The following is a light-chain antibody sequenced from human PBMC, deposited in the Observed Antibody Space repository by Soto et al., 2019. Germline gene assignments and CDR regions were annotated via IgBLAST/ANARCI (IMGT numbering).Light chain of an antibody. V-gene: IGKV1-39*01. CDR3: QQSSRTPPWT. Sequence: DIQMTQSPSSLSASVGDRVTITCRASQSISSYLNWYQQKPGKAPKLLISAASSVQSGVPSRFSGSGSGTDFTLTISSLQPEDFATYYCQQSSRTPPWTFGQGTKVEVK. CDR2: AAS. J-gene: IGKJ1*01. CDR1: QSISSY.